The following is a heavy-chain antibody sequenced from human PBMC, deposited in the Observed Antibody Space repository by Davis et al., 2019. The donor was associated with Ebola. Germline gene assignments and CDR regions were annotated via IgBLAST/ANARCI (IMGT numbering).Heavy chain of an antibody. Sequence: GESLKISCAASGFTFDDYAMHWVRQAPGKGLEWVSLISWDGGSTYYADSVKGRFTISRDNSKNSLYLQMNSLRAEDTALYYCAKDMTSSSWYYFDYWGQGTLVTVSS. J-gene: IGHJ4*02. D-gene: IGHD6-13*01. CDR2: ISWDGGST. V-gene: IGHV3-43D*03. CDR3: AKDMTSSSWYYFDY. CDR1: GFTFDDYA.